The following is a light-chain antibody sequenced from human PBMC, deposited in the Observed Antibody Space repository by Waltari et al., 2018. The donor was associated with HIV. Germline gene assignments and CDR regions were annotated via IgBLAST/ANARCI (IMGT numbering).Light chain of an antibody. J-gene: IGLJ2*01. CDR3: QAWDSSTVV. V-gene: IGLV3-1*01. CDR2: QDS. CDR1: NSGAKY. Sequence: SYELTQPPSVSVSPGQSATITRSGANSGAKYACWYQQKPGQSPVLVIYQDSKRPSGIPERFSGSNSGNTATLTISGTQAMDEADYYCQAWDSSTVVFGGGTKLTVL.